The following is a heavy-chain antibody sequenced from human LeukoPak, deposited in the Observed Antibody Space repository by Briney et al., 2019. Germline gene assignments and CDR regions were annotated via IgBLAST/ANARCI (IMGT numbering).Heavy chain of an antibody. J-gene: IGHJ5*02. Sequence: SETLSLTCSVSRASFNGSDYCWGWVRQPPGKGLEWIGTIYYRGNTYYNPSLKSRVTMSADTSKNQLSLKLSSVTAADTAVYYCARPYYYDSRIDPWGQGILVTVSS. D-gene: IGHD3-22*01. CDR2: IYYRGNT. CDR3: ARPYYYDSRIDP. CDR1: RASFNGSDYC. V-gene: IGHV4-30-4*08.